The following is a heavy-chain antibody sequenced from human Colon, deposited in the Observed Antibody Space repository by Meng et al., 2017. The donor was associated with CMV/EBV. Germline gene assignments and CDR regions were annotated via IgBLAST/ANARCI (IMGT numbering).Heavy chain of an antibody. CDR2: ISHYDTYT. J-gene: IGHJ4*02. CDR3: VRDVSQTYDF. CDR1: GFTFTNYG. V-gene: IGHV3-30*19. Sequence: LSCAASGFTFTNYGMRWVRQAPGKGLECVAVISHYDTYTDYAHSVKGRVTISTDKSKSLVYLQMDHLTADDTALYYCVRDVSQTYDFWGQGTLVTVSS.